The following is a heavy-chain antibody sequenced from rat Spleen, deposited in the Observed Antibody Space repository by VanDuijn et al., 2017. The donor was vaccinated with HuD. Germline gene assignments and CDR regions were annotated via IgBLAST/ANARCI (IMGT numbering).Heavy chain of an antibody. CDR2: ISSGGGNT. V-gene: IGHV5S14*01. CDR3: ARQDYTTNYYYYFDY. D-gene: IGHD1-6*01. Sequence: EVQLVESGGGLVQPGRSLKLSCAASGFTFSNYPMAWVRQTPTKGLEWVTFISSGGGNTNYRDSAKGRFTVSRDNAKSTQYLQMDSLRSEDTATYYCARQDYTTNYYYYFDYWGQGVMVTVSS. J-gene: IGHJ2*01. CDR1: GFTFSNYP.